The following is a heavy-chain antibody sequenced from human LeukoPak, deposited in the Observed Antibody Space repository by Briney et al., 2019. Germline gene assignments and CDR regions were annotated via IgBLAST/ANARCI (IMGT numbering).Heavy chain of an antibody. CDR1: GGSVSSGSYY. J-gene: IGHJ4*02. Sequence: SETLSLTCTVSGGSVSSGSYYWSWIRQLPGKGLEWIGYISYSGSTNYNPSLKSRVTISEDTSKNQFSLKLSSVTAADTAVYYCAREYGGNSGLYYFDYWGQGTLVTVSS. CDR3: AREYGGNSGLYYFDY. CDR2: ISYSGST. D-gene: IGHD4-23*01. V-gene: IGHV4-61*01.